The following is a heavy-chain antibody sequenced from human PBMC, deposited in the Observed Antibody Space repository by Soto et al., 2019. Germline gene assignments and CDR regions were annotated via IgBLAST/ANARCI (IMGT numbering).Heavy chain of an antibody. CDR2: ISGSGGST. J-gene: IGHJ3*02. CDR1: GFTFSSYA. D-gene: IGHD1-1*01. V-gene: IGHV3-23*01. CDR3: AKDVQLERRGPGAFDI. Sequence: GGSLRLSCAASGFTFSSYAMSWVRQAPGKGLEWVSAISGSGGSTYYADSVKGRFTISRDNSKNTLYLQMNSLRAEDTAVYYCAKDVQLERRGPGAFDIWGQGTMVTVSS.